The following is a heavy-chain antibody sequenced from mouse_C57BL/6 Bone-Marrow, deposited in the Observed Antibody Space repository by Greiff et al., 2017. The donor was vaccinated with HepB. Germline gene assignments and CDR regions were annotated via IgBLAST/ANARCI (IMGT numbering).Heavy chain of an antibody. CDR3: AGSNYDAMDY. J-gene: IGHJ4*01. D-gene: IGHD2-5*01. Sequence: QVQLKHPGAELVKPGASVKMSCKASGYTFTSYWITWVKQRPGQGLEWIGDIYPGSGSTNYNEKFKSKATLTVDTSSSTAYMQLSSLTSEDSAVYYCAGSNYDAMDYWGQGTSVTVSS. CDR2: IYPGSGST. CDR1: GYTFTSYW. V-gene: IGHV1-55*01.